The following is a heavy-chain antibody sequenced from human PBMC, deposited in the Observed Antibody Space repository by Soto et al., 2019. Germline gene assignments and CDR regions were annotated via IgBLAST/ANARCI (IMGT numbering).Heavy chain of an antibody. CDR1: GFTFSNAW. V-gene: IGHV3-15*07. Sequence: EVQLVESGGGLVQPGGSLRLSCAASGFTFSNAWMNWVRQAPGKGLEWVGRIKSKTDGAATDYAAPVKGRFTISRHDSENTLDLQMNSLKTEDTAVYYCSTTLRWSGDLSRVDYWGQGTLVTVSS. CDR2: IKSKTDGAAT. J-gene: IGHJ4*02. D-gene: IGHD3-10*01. CDR3: STTLRWSGDLSRVDY.